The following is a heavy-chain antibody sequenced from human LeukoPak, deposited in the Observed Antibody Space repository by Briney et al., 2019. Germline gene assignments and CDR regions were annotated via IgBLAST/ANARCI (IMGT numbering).Heavy chain of an antibody. CDR2: ISSSGSTI. CDR1: GFTFSSYE. V-gene: IGHV3-48*03. CDR3: AELGITMIGGV. D-gene: IGHD3-10*02. Sequence: GGSLRLSCAASGFTFSSYELNWDRHAPGKGLEWVSYISSSGSTIYYADSVKGRFTISRDNAKNSLYLQMNSLRAEDTAVYYCAELGITMIGGVWGKGTTVTISS. J-gene: IGHJ6*04.